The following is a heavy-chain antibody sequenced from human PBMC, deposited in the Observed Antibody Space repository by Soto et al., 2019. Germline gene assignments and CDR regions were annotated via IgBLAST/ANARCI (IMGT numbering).Heavy chain of an antibody. CDR1: GGTFSSYA. CDR3: ARTHYYDSSGYLYGFDY. D-gene: IGHD3-22*01. V-gene: IGHV1-69*01. J-gene: IGHJ4*02. CDR2: IIPIFGTA. Sequence: QVQLVQSGAEVKKPGSSVKVSCKASGGTFSSYAISWVRQAPGQGLEWMGGIIPIFGTANYAQKFQGRVTITADESTSTAYMELSSLRSEDTAVYYCARTHYYDSSGYLYGFDYWGQGTLVTVSS.